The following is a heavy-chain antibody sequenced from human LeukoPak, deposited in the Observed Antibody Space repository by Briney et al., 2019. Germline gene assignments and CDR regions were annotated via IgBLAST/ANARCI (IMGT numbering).Heavy chain of an antibody. CDR3: ARHPRRITASYYYGMDV. D-gene: IGHD6-13*01. V-gene: IGHV4-59*08. CDR1: GASISSYF. CDR2: IYYNGST. Sequence: SETLSLTCTVSGASISSYFWSWIRQPPGKWMEWVGYIYYNGSTNYNPSLKSRVTISVDTSKNQFSLKLSSVTAADTAVYYCARHPRRITASYYYGMDVWGQGTTVTVSS. J-gene: IGHJ6*02.